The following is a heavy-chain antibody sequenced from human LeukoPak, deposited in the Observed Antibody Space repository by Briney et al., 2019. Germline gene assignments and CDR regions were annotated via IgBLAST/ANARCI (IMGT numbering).Heavy chain of an antibody. J-gene: IGHJ6*03. D-gene: IGHD2-2*01. CDR2: IIPIFGTA. V-gene: IGHV1-69*06. Sequence: ASVKVSCKASGGTFSSYAISWVRQAPGQGLEWMGGIIPIFGTANYAQKFQGRVTMTEDTSTDTAYMELSSLRSEDTAVYYCATAVPAAIVGDYYYYMDVWGKGTTVTISS. CDR3: ATAVPAAIVGDYYYYMDV. CDR1: GGTFSSYA.